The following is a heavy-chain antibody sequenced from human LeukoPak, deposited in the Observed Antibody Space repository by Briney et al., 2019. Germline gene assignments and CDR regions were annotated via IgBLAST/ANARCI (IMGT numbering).Heavy chain of an antibody. Sequence: GGSLKLSCVGSGFTFAKYAMTWVREAPGKGLEWVSVISGSGNATYYAESVKGRFTISRDNSKRTLYLQMDSLRADDTAIYYCAKDRAGANWGQGTLVLVSS. CDR2: ISGSGNAT. J-gene: IGHJ4*02. V-gene: IGHV3-23*01. CDR3: AKDRAGAN. CDR1: GFTFAKYA.